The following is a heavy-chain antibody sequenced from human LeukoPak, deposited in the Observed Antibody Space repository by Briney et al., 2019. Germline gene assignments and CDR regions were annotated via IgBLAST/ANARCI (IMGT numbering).Heavy chain of an antibody. CDR3: ATDPAIAAAGTYYYYGMDV. D-gene: IGHD6-13*01. V-gene: IGHV1-58*01. Sequence: SVKVSCKTSGFTFSTSAVQWVRQARGQPLEWIGWIIVGSGATNYAQKFQGRVTMTEDTSTDTAYMELSSLRSEDTAVYYCATDPAIAAAGTYYYYGMDVWGQGTTVTVSS. J-gene: IGHJ6*02. CDR1: GFTFSTSA. CDR2: IIVGSGAT.